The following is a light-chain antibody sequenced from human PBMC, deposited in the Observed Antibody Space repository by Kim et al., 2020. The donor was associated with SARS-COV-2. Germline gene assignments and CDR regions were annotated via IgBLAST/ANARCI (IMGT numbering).Light chain of an antibody. J-gene: IGLJ2*01. Sequence: RVTIPCTGGSSNIGAGYNVHWYQQLPGTAPKLLIYGNSNRPSGVPDRFSGSKSGTSASLAITGLQAEDEADYYCQSYDSSLSVVVFGGGTQLTVL. V-gene: IGLV1-40*01. CDR3: QSYDSSLSVVV. CDR2: GNS. CDR1: SSNIGAGYN.